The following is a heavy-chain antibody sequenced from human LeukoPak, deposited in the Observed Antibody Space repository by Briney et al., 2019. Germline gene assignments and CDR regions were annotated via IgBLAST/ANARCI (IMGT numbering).Heavy chain of an antibody. CDR3: ARGDRSAVFDY. V-gene: IGHV3-21*01. CDR2: ISSGRTYT. J-gene: IGHJ4*02. D-gene: IGHD6-13*01. CDR1: GFTFSSFN. Sequence: PGGSLRLSCAASGFTFSSFNMNWVRQAPGKGLEWVSSISSGRTYTYYADSVKGRFTISRENTKNSLFLQMNSLRAEDTAIYYCARGDRSAVFDYWGQGSLVTVSS.